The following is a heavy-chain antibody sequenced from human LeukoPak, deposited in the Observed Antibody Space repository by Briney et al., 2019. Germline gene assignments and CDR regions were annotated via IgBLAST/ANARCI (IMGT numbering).Heavy chain of an antibody. CDR2: ISGYNGNT. Sequence: GASVKVSCKASGYTFSNYGISWVRQAPGQGLEWMGWISGYNGNTNYAQKLQGRVTMTTDTSTSTAYMELKSLRSDDTAVYYCARDYGSGNYRFEYWGQGTLVTVSS. D-gene: IGHD3-10*01. V-gene: IGHV1-18*01. CDR1: GYTFSNYG. CDR3: ARDYGSGNYRFEY. J-gene: IGHJ4*02.